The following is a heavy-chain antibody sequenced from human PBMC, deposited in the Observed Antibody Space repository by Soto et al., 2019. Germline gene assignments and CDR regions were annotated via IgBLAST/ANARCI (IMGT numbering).Heavy chain of an antibody. Sequence: PSETLSLTCTVSGGSISSYYWSWIRQPPGKGLEWIGYTYYSGSTNYNPSLKSRVTISVDTSKNQFSLKLSSVTAADTAVYYCAREIAVAGIYGGLDPWGQGTLVTVSS. V-gene: IGHV4-59*01. CDR1: GGSISSYY. D-gene: IGHD6-19*01. CDR2: TYYSGST. J-gene: IGHJ5*02. CDR3: AREIAVAGIYGGLDP.